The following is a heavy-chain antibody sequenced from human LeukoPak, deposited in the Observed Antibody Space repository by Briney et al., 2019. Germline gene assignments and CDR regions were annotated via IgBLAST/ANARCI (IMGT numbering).Heavy chain of an antibody. J-gene: IGHJ6*03. V-gene: IGHV4-38-2*02. CDR3: ASEGDINYYYMDV. D-gene: IGHD3-10*01. Sequence: PSETLSLTCTVSGYSISSGYYWGWIRQPPGKGLEWIGSIYHSGSTYYNPSLKNRVTISVDTSKNQFSLKLSSVTAADTAVYYCASEGDINYYYMDVWGKGTTVTVSS. CDR1: GYSISSGYY. CDR2: IYHSGST.